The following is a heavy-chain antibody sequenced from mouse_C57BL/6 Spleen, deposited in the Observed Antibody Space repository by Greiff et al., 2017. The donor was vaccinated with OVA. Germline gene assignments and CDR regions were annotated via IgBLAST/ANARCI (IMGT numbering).Heavy chain of an antibody. D-gene: IGHD1-1*01. CDR1: GYTFTSYW. V-gene: IGHV1-69*01. J-gene: IGHJ2*01. Sequence: QVQLKQPGAELVMPGASVKLSCKASGYTFTSYWMHWVKQRPGQGLEWIGEIDPSDSYANYNQKFKGKSTLTVDKSSSTAYMQLSSLTSEDSAVYYCARSGSYYRSNSDYWGQGTTLTVSS. CDR3: ARSGSYYRSNSDY. CDR2: IDPSDSYA.